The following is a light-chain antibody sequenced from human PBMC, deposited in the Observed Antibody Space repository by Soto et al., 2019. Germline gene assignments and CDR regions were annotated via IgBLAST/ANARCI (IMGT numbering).Light chain of an antibody. CDR2: EVD. V-gene: IGLV2-8*01. CDR1: TSDIGGYNY. Sequence: QSVLTQPPSASESPGQSVTISCTGTTSDIGGYNYVSWYQQHPGKAPKLMIFEVDRRPSGVPDRFSGSKSGNTASLTVSGLQAEDESDYYCSSFSSSTTLYVFGTGTKV. CDR3: SSFSSSTTLYV. J-gene: IGLJ1*01.